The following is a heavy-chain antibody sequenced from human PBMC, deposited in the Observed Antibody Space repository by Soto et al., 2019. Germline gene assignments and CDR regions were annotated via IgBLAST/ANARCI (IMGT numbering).Heavy chain of an antibody. CDR2: ISYDENHK. CDR3: AKEPTIAAINFDY. J-gene: IGHJ4*02. CDR1: GFTFSTCG. Sequence: GGSLRLSCAASGFTFSTCGMHWVRQAPGKGLEWVAVISYDENHKYYADSVKGRFTISRDNSKNTLYLQMNSLRAEDTAVYYCAKEPTIAAINFDYWGQGTLVTVSS. V-gene: IGHV3-30*18. D-gene: IGHD6-6*01.